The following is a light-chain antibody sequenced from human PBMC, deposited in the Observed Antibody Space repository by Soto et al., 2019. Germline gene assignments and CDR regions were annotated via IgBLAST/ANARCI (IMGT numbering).Light chain of an antibody. CDR2: AAS. V-gene: IGKV3-20*01. Sequence: EIVLTQSPGTLSLSPGERATLSCRASQSVNNNYLGWYQQKPGQAPRLLINAASSRATGIPDRFSGSGSGTDFTLTISRVEPEDFAVYYCQQYGSSPYTFGQGTKLEIK. CDR1: QSVNNNY. J-gene: IGKJ2*01. CDR3: QQYGSSPYT.